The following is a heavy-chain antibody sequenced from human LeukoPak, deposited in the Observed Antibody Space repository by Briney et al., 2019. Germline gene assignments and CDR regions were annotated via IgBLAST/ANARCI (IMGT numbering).Heavy chain of an antibody. Sequence: GGSLRLSCVVSGLRFRNYGMHWVRQAPGEGLEWVAVIYYDGSNQYCADSVKGRFTVSRDNAKNTLYLQMDSLRAEDTAVYYCATDRNSGKYYDYWGQGTLVTVSS. CDR2: IYYDGSNQ. J-gene: IGHJ4*02. CDR3: ATDRNSGKYYDY. V-gene: IGHV3-33*01. D-gene: IGHD1-26*01. CDR1: GLRFRNYG.